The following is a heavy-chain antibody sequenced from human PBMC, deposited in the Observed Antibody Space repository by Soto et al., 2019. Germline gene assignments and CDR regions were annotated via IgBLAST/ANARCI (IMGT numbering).Heavy chain of an antibody. D-gene: IGHD6-25*01. CDR3: ASTYSSEGWYFDY. Sequence: GGSLRLSCAASGFTFSSYGMHWVRQAPGKGLEWVAVIWYDGSNKDYADSVKGRFTISRDNSKNTLNLQMNSLRVEDTALYYCASTYSSEGWYFDYWGQGTLVTVSS. CDR2: IWYDGSNK. J-gene: IGHJ4*02. CDR1: GFTFSSYG. V-gene: IGHV3-33*01.